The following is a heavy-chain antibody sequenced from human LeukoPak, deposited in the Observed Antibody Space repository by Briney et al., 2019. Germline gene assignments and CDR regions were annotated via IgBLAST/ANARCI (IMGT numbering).Heavy chain of an antibody. CDR3: TRCSGWNYYFGY. V-gene: IGHV4-59*01. Sequence: SETLSLTCTVSGGSISSYYWSWIRQPPGKGLEWIGYIYYSGSTNYNPSLKSRVTISVDTSKNQFSLKLSSVAAADTAVYYCTRCSGWNYYFGYWGQGTLVTVSS. J-gene: IGHJ4*02. CDR2: IYYSGST. D-gene: IGHD6-19*01. CDR1: GGSISSYY.